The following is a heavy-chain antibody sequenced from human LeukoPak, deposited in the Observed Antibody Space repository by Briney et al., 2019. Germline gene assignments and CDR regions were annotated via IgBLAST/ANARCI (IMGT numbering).Heavy chain of an antibody. V-gene: IGHV3-23*01. J-gene: IGHJ4*02. Sequence: PGGSLRLPCAASGFTFTTYAMTWVRQAPGKGLEWVSLISARTGGKYYADSVKGRFTISRDTSLNTLYLQMDSLRADDTAVYYCAKAFTVTEVRSFDFWGQGTLVTVSS. D-gene: IGHD4-17*01. CDR3: AKAFTVTEVRSFDF. CDR1: GFTFTTYA. CDR2: ISARTGGK.